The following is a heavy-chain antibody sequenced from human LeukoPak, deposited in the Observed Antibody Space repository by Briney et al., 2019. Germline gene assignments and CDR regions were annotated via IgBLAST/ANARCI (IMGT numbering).Heavy chain of an antibody. CDR2: LYSGGST. J-gene: IGHJ4*02. CDR1: GFTVNSNY. V-gene: IGHV3-53*04. Sequence: GGSLRLSCAASGFTVNSNYMSGVRQAPGKGLELVSVLYSGGSTFYADSVKGRFTISRHNSENTLYLQMNSLRAEDTAVYYCARSAWLDYWGQGTLVTVSS. CDR3: ARSAWLDY.